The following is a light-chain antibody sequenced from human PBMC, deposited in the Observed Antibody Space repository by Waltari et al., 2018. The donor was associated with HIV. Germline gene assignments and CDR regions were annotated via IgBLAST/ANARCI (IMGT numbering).Light chain of an antibody. CDR2: NDV. J-gene: IGLJ2*01. Sequence: SYELTQPLSVSVALGQTARITCGGNNVGTKDVHGYQQKSGQAPLLVIYNDVNRPSGIPERFSASKSRNTATLTISGAQAGDEADYYCQVWHYSVFFGGGTKLTVL. CDR3: QVWHYSVF. V-gene: IGLV3-9*01. CDR1: NVGTKD.